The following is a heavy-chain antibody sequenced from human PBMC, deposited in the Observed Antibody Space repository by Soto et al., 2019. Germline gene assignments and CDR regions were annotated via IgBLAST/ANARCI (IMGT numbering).Heavy chain of an antibody. J-gene: IGHJ4*02. CDR1: GYNFFSYG. CDR2: ISTYNVNT. CDR3: ARSSGYSYGFDY. V-gene: IGHV1-18*01. D-gene: IGHD5-18*01. Sequence: ASVKVSCKASGYNFFSYGLTWVRQAPGQGLEWMGWISTYNVNTNYAQKLQGRVTMTTDTSTSTAYMELRSLRSDDTAVYYCARSSGYSYGFDYWGQGTLVTVSS.